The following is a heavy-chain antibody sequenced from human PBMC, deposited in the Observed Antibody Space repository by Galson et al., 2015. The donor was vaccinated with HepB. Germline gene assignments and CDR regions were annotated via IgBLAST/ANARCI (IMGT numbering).Heavy chain of an antibody. CDR1: GFTFSDYY. CDR2: ISSSSSYT. D-gene: IGHD6-19*01. J-gene: IGHJ4*02. CDR3: ARDAEAWVYSSGLGKFDY. Sequence: SLRLSCAASGFTFSDYYMSWIRQAPGKGLEWVSYISSSSSYTNYADSVKGRFTISRDNAKNSLYLQMNSLRAEDTAVYYCARDAEAWVYSSGLGKFDYWGQGTLVTVSS. V-gene: IGHV3-11*06.